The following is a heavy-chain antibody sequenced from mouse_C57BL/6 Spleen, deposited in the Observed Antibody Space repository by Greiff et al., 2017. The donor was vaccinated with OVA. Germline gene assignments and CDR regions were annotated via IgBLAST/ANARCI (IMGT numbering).Heavy chain of an antibody. J-gene: IGHJ4*01. D-gene: IGHD1-1*01. CDR3: ARGSNNYYGSSYDYAMDY. Sequence: EVQLQESGPELVKPGASVKMSCKASGYTFTDYNMHWVKQSHGKSLEWLGYINPNNGGTSYNQKFKGKATLTVNKSSSTAYMELRSLTSEDSAVYYCARGSNNYYGSSYDYAMDYWGQGTSVTVSS. V-gene: IGHV1-22*01. CDR2: INPNNGGT. CDR1: GYTFTDYN.